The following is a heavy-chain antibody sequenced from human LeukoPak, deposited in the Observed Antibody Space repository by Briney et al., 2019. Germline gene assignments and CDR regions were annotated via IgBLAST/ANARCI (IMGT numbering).Heavy chain of an antibody. J-gene: IGHJ4*02. CDR3: ARENWAPYD. V-gene: IGHV3-74*01. CDR1: GFTFSSYW. D-gene: IGHD3-3*01. CDR2: INTDGSIT. Sequence: GGSLRLSCAASGFTFSSYWMHWVRQAPGKGLVWVSRINTDGSITSYADSVRGRFIISRDNGKNLLYLQMNSLRAEDTAVYYCARENWAPYDWGQGTLVTVSS.